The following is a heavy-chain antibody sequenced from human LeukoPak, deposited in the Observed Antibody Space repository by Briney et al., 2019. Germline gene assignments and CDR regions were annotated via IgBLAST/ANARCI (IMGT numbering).Heavy chain of an antibody. D-gene: IGHD2-8*01. J-gene: IGHJ4*02. CDR3: ARSRGYCTNGVCYREFDY. CDR1: GYTFTGYF. CDR2: INPNSGGP. V-gene: IGHV1-2*02. Sequence: ASVKVSCKASGYTFTGYFMHWVRQAPGQGLEWMGWINPNSGGPNYAQKFQGRDTMTRDTSISTAYMDLSGLRSDDTAVYYCARSRGYCTNGVCYREFDYWGQGTLVTVSS.